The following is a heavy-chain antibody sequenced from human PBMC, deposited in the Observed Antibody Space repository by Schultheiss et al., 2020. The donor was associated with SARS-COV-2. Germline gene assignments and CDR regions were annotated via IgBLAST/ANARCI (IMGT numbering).Heavy chain of an antibody. CDR3: ATLDIVVVPAARYYYMDV. J-gene: IGHJ6*03. D-gene: IGHD2-2*01. V-gene: IGHV3-73*01. CDR2: IRSKANSYAT. CDR1: GFTFSNAW. Sequence: GGSLRLSCAASGFTFSNAWMSWVRQAPGKGLEWVGRIRSKANSYATAYAASVKGRFTISRDDSKNTAYLQMNSLKTEDTAVYYCATLDIVVVPAARYYYMDVWGKGTTVTVSS.